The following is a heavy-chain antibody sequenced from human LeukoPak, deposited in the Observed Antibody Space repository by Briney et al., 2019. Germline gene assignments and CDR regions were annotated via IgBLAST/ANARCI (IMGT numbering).Heavy chain of an antibody. J-gene: IGHJ5*02. V-gene: IGHV4-39*01. CDR2: IYYSGST. D-gene: IGHD4-17*01. Sequence: PSETLSLTCTVSGGSISSSSYYWGWIRQPPGKGLEWIGSIYYSGSTYYNPSLKSRVTISVDTSKNQFSLKLSSVTASDTAVYYCARRVDGDYAIWIGFDPWGQGTLVTVSS. CDR1: GGSISSSSYY. CDR3: ARRVDGDYAIWIGFDP.